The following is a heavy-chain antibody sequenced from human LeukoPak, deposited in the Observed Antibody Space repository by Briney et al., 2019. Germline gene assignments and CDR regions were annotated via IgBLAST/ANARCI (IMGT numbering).Heavy chain of an antibody. D-gene: IGHD4-17*01. Sequence: GGSLRLSCAASGFTFSSYSMNWVRQAPGKGLEWVSSISSSSSYIYYADSVKGRFTISRDNAKNSLYLQMNSLRAEDTAVYYCAGARSDDYGDYYDAFDIWGQGTMVTVSS. J-gene: IGHJ3*02. CDR3: AGARSDDYGDYYDAFDI. CDR1: GFTFSSYS. V-gene: IGHV3-21*01. CDR2: ISSSSSYI.